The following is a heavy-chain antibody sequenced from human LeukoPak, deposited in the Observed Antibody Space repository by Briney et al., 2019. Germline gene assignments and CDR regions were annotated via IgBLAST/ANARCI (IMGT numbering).Heavy chain of an antibody. CDR1: GGSFSSGSYY. CDR3: ARDTGYLGSNYGMDV. J-gene: IGHJ6*02. CDR2: IYYSGST. V-gene: IGHV4-61*01. D-gene: IGHD3-22*01. Sequence: PSETLSLTCTVSGGSFSSGSYYWSWIRQPPGKGLEWIGYIYYSGSTNYNPSLKSRVTISVDTSKNQFSLNLSSVTAADTAIYYCARDTGYLGSNYGMDVWGQGTTVTVSS.